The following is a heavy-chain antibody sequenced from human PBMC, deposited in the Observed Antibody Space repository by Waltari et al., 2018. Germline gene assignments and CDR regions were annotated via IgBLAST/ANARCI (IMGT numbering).Heavy chain of an antibody. CDR2: TYYSGST. CDR1: GGSVSSGSYY. V-gene: IGHV4-61*01. D-gene: IGHD1-26*01. J-gene: IGHJ6*02. CDR3: ARDFRGVGATGYYYGLDV. Sequence: QVQLQESGPGLVKPSETLSLTCTVSGGSVSSGSYYWSWIRQPPGKGLEWIGYTYYSGSTNYNPSLKSRVTISVDTSKNQFSLRLSSVTAADTAVYYCARDFRGVGATGYYYGLDVWGQGTTVTVSS.